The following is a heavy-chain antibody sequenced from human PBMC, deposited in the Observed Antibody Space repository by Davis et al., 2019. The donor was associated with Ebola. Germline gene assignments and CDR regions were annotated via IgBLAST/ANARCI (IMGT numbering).Heavy chain of an antibody. Sequence: ASVKVSCKASGYTFTSYYMHWVRQAPGQGLEWMGIINPSGGSTSYAQKFQGRVTMTRDTSTSTVYMELSSLRSEDTAVYYCARGPMVRGVINSHHLDYWGQGTLVTVSS. J-gene: IGHJ4*02. CDR2: INPSGGST. D-gene: IGHD3-10*01. CDR3: ARGPMVRGVINSHHLDY. CDR1: GYTFTSYY. V-gene: IGHV1-46*01.